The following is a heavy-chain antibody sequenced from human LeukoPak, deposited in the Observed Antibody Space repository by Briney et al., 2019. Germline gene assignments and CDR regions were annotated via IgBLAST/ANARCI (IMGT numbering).Heavy chain of an antibody. CDR2: INHSGST. D-gene: IGHD3-16*02. Sequence: SETLSLTCAVYGGSFSGYYWSWIRQPPGKGLEWIGEINHSGSTNYNPSLKSRVTMSVDTSKNQFSLKLSSVTAADTAVYYCARHVGGDYVWGSYRFAWFDPWGQGTLVTVSS. J-gene: IGHJ5*02. CDR1: GGSFSGYY. CDR3: ARHVGGDYVWGSYRFAWFDP. V-gene: IGHV4-34*01.